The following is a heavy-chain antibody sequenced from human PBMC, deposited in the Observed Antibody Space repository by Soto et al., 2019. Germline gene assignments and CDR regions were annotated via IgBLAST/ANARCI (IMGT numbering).Heavy chain of an antibody. CDR3: ARGMGRYFDL. CDR2: LSASGRT. Sequence: SETLSLTCAISGDSIGNFYWSWIRQPAGKGLESLGRLSASGRTNYSPSLQSRVTMSLDRSKNRFSLRLTSVSAADTAVYFCARGMGRYFDLWGCGTLVTVSS. J-gene: IGHJ2*01. CDR1: GDSIGNFY. D-gene: IGHD2-8*01. V-gene: IGHV4-4*07.